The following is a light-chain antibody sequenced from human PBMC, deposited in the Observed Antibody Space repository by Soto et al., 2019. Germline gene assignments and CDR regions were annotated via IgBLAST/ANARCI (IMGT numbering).Light chain of an antibody. CDR2: GAS. V-gene: IGKV1-16*01. Sequence: DIQMTQSPSSLSASLGDRVAITCRASQGISNYLAWYQQKPGRLPKLLLFGASSLESGVPSRFSGSGSGTEYTLTISSLQPEDVATYYCQQYNSYSIPFGQGTRLEIK. CDR3: QQYNSYSIP. J-gene: IGKJ5*01. CDR1: QGISNY.